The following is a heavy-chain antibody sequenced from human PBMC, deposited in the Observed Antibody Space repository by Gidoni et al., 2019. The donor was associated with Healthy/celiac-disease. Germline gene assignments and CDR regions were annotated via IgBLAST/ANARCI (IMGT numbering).Heavy chain of an antibody. Sequence: QVQLVESGGGVVQPGRSLRLACAASGFTFSSYAMHWVRQAPGKGLEWVAVISYDGSNKYYADSVKGRFTISRDNSKNTLYLQMNSLRAEDTAVYYCARALRYWGQGTLVTVSS. J-gene: IGHJ4*02. CDR2: ISYDGSNK. V-gene: IGHV3-30-3*01. CDR1: GFTFSSYA. CDR3: ARALRY.